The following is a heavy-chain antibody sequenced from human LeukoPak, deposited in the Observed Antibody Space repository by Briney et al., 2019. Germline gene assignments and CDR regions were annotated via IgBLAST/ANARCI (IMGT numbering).Heavy chain of an antibody. CDR3: ARAPSEIGGYYPEYFRH. J-gene: IGHJ1*01. Sequence: PGGSLRLSCVASEFSFSSYWMHWVRQAPRTGMVWVSRVKSDGSTNNADSVTGRFTISRDNAKNTVSLQMNSLRAVDTGVYFCARAPSEIGGYYPEYFRHWGQGTLVTVYS. V-gene: IGHV3-74*01. CDR2: VKSDGST. D-gene: IGHD3-22*01. CDR1: EFSFSSYW.